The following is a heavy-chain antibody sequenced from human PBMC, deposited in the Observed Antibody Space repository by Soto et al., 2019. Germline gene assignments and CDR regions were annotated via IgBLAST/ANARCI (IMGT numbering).Heavy chain of an antibody. CDR2: IYYSGST. Sequence: PSETLSLTCAVSGGSISSGGYSWSWIRQPPGKGLEWIGYIYYSGSTYYNPSLKSRVTISVDTSKNQFSLKLSSVTAADTAVYYCARDKGTVDYWGQGTLVTVSS. CDR1: GGSISSGGYS. D-gene: IGHD1-1*01. J-gene: IGHJ4*02. CDR3: ARDKGTVDY. V-gene: IGHV4-30-4*07.